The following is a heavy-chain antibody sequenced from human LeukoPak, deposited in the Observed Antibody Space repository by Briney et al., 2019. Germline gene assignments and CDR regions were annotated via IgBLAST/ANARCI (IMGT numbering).Heavy chain of an antibody. V-gene: IGHV1-69*02. CDR1: GGTFGSYT. CDR3: ARATGAASSLYMDV. D-gene: IGHD1-14*01. J-gene: IGHJ6*03. Sequence: SVKVSCKASGGTFGSYTISWVRQAPGQGLEWLGRIIPILGIANYAQKFQGRVTITADKSTSTAYMELSSLRSEDTALYYCARATGAASSLYMDVWGKGTTVTVSS. CDR2: IIPILGIA.